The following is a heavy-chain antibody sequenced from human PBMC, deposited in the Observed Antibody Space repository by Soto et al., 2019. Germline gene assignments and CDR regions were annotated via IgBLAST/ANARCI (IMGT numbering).Heavy chain of an antibody. CDR2: IYYTGRT. CDR1: GDSVRSGSFY. Sequence: QVQLQESGPGRVKPSETLSLTCSVSGDSVRSGSFYWSWIRQPPGRGLEWIGYIYYTGRTSYNPALQNRVTISIDTSKNQFSLNLTSVTAADTAVDYCARDSTAFIFDYWGQGALVTVSS. CDR3: ARDSTAFIFDY. D-gene: IGHD2-2*01. J-gene: IGHJ4*02. V-gene: IGHV4-61*01.